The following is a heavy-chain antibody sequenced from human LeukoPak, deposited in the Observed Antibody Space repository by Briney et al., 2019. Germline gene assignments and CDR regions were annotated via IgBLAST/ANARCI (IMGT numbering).Heavy chain of an antibody. CDR1: GITLSSYG. J-gene: IGHJ4*02. Sequence: GGSLRLSCAASGITLSSYGMTWVRQAPGKGLEWVSGISAGGDRTHYADSVKGRFTISRDNSKNTLSLQMNSLRAEDAAVYYCAKEARIVTTGAEFDFWGQGTLVTVSS. CDR3: AKEARIVTTGAEFDF. D-gene: IGHD1-1*01. V-gene: IGHV3-23*01. CDR2: ISAGGDRT.